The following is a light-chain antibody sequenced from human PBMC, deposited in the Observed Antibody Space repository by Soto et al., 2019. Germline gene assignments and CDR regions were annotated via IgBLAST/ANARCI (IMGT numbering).Light chain of an antibody. J-gene: IGLJ1*01. CDR2: EGS. CDR3: SSYAGSNPSYV. V-gene: IGLV2-8*01. CDR1: SSDVGGYNY. Sequence: QSALTQPPSASGSPGQSVTISCTGTSSDVGGYNYVSWYQQHPGKVPKLMIYEGSKRPSGVPDRFSGSKSGNTASLTVSGLQAEDAADYYCSSYAGSNPSYVFGTGTKVTVL.